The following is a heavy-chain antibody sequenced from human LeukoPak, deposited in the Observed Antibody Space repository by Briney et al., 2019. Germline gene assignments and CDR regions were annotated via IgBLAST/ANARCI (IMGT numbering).Heavy chain of an antibody. CDR2: IYSGGST. CDR1: GFTVSSNY. Sequence: GGSLRLSCAASGFTVSSNYMSWVRQAPGKGLEWVSVIYSGGSTYYADSVKGRFTISRDNSKNTLYLQMNSLRAEDTAVYYCARVSRGYGDFDYWGQGTLVTVSS. V-gene: IGHV3-53*01. D-gene: IGHD4-17*01. J-gene: IGHJ4*02. CDR3: ARVSRGYGDFDY.